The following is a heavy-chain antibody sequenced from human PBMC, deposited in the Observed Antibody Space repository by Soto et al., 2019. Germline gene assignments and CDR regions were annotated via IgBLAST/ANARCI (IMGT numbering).Heavy chain of an antibody. Sequence: PSETLSLTCAVSGYSISSGYYWGWIRQPPGKGLEWIGSIYHSGSTYYNPSLKSRVTISVDTSKNQFSLKLSSVTAADTAVYYCAGDYGLGSVWILEYWGQGTLVTVSS. CDR2: IYHSGST. CDR1: GYSISSGYY. D-gene: IGHD4-17*01. V-gene: IGHV4-38-2*02. CDR3: AGDYGLGSVWILEY. J-gene: IGHJ4*02.